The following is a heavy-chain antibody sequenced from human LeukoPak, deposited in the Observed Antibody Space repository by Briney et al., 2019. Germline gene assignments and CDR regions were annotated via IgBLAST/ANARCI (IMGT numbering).Heavy chain of an antibody. Sequence: EASVKVSCKASGYTFSSYAMHWVRQAPGQRLEWMGWINAGNGNTKFSHEFQGRVTITRDTSASTAYMELNSLRAEDTALYYCASYCSGGSCSGQGYWGQGTLVTVSS. D-gene: IGHD2-15*01. CDR3: ASYCSGGSCSGQGY. CDR1: GYTFSSYA. CDR2: INAGNGNT. J-gene: IGHJ4*02. V-gene: IGHV1-3*03.